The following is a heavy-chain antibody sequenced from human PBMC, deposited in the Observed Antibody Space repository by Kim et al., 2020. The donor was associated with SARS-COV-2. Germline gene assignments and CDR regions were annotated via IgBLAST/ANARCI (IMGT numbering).Heavy chain of an antibody. J-gene: IGHJ6*02. CDR3: ARDEVHGYGDYGFYYYYGMDV. V-gene: IGHV3-66*01. D-gene: IGHD4-17*01. Sequence: GGSLRLSCAASGFTVSSNYMSWVRQAPGKGLEWVSVIYSGGSTYYADSVKGRFTISRDNSKNTLYLQMNSLRAEDTAVYYCARDEVHGYGDYGFYYYYGMDVWGQGTTVTVSS. CDR2: IYSGGST. CDR1: GFTVSSNY.